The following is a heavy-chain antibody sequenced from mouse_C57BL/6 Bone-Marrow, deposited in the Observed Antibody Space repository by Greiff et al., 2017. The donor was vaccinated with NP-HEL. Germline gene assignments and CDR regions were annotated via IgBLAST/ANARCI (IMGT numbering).Heavy chain of an antibody. CDR2: ISYDGSN. CDR1: GYSITRGYY. V-gene: IGHV3-6*01. J-gene: IGHJ2*01. Sequence: EVKLQESGPGLVKPSQSLSLTCSVTGYSITRGYYWNWIRQFPGNKLEWMGYISYDGSNNYNPSLKNRISITRDTSKNQFFLKLNSVTTEDTATYYCARGGRFDYWGQGTTLTVSS. CDR3: ARGGRFDY.